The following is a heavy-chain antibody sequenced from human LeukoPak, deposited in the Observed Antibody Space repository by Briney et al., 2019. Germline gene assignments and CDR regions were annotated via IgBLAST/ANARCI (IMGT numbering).Heavy chain of an antibody. CDR2: ISSSSSYI. CDR1: GFTFSSYS. J-gene: IGHJ4*02. V-gene: IGHV3-21*01. Sequence: PGGSLRLSCAASGFTFSSYSMNWVRQAPGKGLEWISSISSSSSYIYYADSLKGRFTISRDNAKNSLYLQMNSLRAEDTAVYYCARGGPRDGYDYWGQGTLVTVSS. D-gene: IGHD5-18*01. CDR3: ARGGPRDGYDY.